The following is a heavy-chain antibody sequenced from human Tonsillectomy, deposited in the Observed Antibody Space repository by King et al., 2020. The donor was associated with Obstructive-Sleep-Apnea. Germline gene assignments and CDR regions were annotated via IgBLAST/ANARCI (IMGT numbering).Heavy chain of an antibody. CDR1: GGSISSGDYY. V-gene: IGHV4-31*03. CDR3: ARAPGGYYIFDY. J-gene: IGHJ4*02. Sequence: QLQESGPGLVKPSQTLSLTCTVSGGSISSGDYYWTWIRQHPGKGLEWMGYIIYSGSAYYNPSLKSRLSISVDTSKNQFSLKLSSVTAADTAVYYCARAPGGYYIFDYWGQGTLVTVSS. CDR2: IIYSGSA. D-gene: IGHD2-15*01.